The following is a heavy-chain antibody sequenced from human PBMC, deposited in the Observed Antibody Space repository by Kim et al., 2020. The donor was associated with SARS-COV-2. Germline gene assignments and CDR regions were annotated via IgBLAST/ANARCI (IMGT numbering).Heavy chain of an antibody. V-gene: IGHV4-34*01. CDR2: INHSGST. CDR3: ARGVVRVAVAVHFDY. D-gene: IGHD6-19*01. J-gene: IGHJ4*02. CDR1: GGSFSGYY. Sequence: SETLSLTCAVYGGSFSGYYWSWIRQPPGKGLEWIGEINHSGSTNYNPSLKSRVTISVDTSKNQFSLKLSSVTAADTAVYYCARGVVRVAVAVHFDYWGQGTLVTVSS.